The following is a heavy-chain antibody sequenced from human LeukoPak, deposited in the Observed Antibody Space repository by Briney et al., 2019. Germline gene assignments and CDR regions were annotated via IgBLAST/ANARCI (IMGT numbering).Heavy chain of an antibody. CDR2: MNPNSGNT. CDR3: ARGRNGGDVTGD. CDR1: GYTFTGYD. J-gene: IGHJ4*02. D-gene: IGHD2-21*02. Sequence: ASVKVSCKASGYTFTGYDINWVRQATGQGLEWMGWMNPNSGNTGYAQKFQGRVTMTRNTSISTAYMELGSLRSEDTAVYYCARGRNGGDVTGDWGQGTLVTVSS. V-gene: IGHV1-8*01.